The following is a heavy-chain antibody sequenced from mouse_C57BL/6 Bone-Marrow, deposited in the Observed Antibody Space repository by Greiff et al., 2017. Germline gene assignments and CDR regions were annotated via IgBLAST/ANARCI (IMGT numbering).Heavy chain of an antibody. CDR1: GYTFTSYW. D-gene: IGHD1-1*01. CDR3: ARDWPYYYGSSYWYFDV. J-gene: IGHJ1*03. CDR2: IDPSDSYT. V-gene: IGHV1-50*01. Sequence: QVQLQQPGAELVKPGASVKLSCKASGYTFTSYWMQWVKQRPGHGLAWIGEIDPSDSYTNYNQKFKGKAPLTVDTSSSAAYMQLSSLTSEESAVYYCARDWPYYYGSSYWYFDVWGTGTTVTVSS.